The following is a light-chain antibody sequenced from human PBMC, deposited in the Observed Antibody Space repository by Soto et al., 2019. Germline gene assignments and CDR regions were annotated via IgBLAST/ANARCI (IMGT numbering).Light chain of an antibody. CDR1: QSVLYSSNNKNY. Sequence: DIVMTQSPDSLAVSLGERATINYKSSQSVLYSSNNKNYLVWYQQKPGQPPKLLIYWASTRESGVPDRFSGSGSATDFTLTISSLQAEDVAVYYCQQYYSTPLTFGGGTKVDI. V-gene: IGKV4-1*01. CDR3: QQYYSTPLT. CDR2: WAS. J-gene: IGKJ4*01.